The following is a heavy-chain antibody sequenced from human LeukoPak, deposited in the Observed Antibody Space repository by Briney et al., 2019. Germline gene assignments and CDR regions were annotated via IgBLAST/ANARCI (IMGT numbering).Heavy chain of an antibody. J-gene: IGHJ6*03. D-gene: IGHD2-21*02. Sequence: PGGSLRLSCAASGFTFSSYGMHWVRQAPGKGLEWVSSISSSSSYIYYADSVKGRFTISRDNAKNSLYLQMNSLRAEDTAVYYCARVTRLLPNYYYYMDVWGKGTTVTVSS. CDR2: ISSSSSYI. CDR3: ARVTRLLPNYYYYMDV. V-gene: IGHV3-21*01. CDR1: GFTFSSYG.